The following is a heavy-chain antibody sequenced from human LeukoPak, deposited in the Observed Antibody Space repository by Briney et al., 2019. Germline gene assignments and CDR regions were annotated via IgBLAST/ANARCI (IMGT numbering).Heavy chain of an antibody. CDR2: ISGSGGST. V-gene: IGHV3-23*01. CDR3: AKDGSGSYYLPYSSFDY. Sequence: GGSLRLSCAASGFTFSSYAMSWVRQAPGRGLEWVSGISGSGGSTYYADSVKGRFTISRDNSKNTVYLQMNSLRAEDTAVYYCAKDGSGSYYLPYSSFDYWGQGTLVTVSS. CDR1: GFTFSSYA. J-gene: IGHJ4*02. D-gene: IGHD3-10*01.